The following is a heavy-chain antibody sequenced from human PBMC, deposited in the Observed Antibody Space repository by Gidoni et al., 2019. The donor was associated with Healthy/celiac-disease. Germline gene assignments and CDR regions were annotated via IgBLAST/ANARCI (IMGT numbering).Heavy chain of an antibody. CDR2: ISYDGSNK. D-gene: IGHD3-10*01. Sequence: QVQLVESGGGVVQPGRSLRLSCAASGFTSSSNGMHWVRQAPGQGLEWVAVISYDGSNKYYAASVKGRFTISRDNSKNTLYLQMNSLRAEDTAVYYCAKDSLWFGELITGVDYWGQGTLVTVSS. V-gene: IGHV3-30*18. J-gene: IGHJ4*02. CDR3: AKDSLWFGELITGVDY. CDR1: GFTSSSNG.